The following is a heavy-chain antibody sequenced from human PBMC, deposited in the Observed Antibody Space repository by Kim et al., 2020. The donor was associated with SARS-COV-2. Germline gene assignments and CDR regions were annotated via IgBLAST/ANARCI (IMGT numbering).Heavy chain of an antibody. CDR1: GYTFTSYG. J-gene: IGHJ3*02. Sequence: ASVKVSCKASGYTFTSYGISWVRQAPGQGLEWMGWISAYNGNTNYAQKLQGRDTMTTDTSTSTAYMELRSLRSDDTAVYYCARVRAYYDSSGYQLGRYDAFDIWGQGTMVTVSS. CDR3: ARVRAYYDSSGYQLGRYDAFDI. V-gene: IGHV1-18*01. CDR2: ISAYNGNT. D-gene: IGHD3-22*01.